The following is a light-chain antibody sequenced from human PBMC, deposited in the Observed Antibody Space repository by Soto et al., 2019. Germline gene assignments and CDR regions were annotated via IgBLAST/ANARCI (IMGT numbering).Light chain of an antibody. J-gene: IGKJ2*01. CDR1: QSVSSSY. Sequence: EIVLTQSPGTLSLSPGERATLSCRASQSVSSSYLAWYQQKPGQAPRLLIYAASSGATGIPDRFSGSVSGTDFTLTISGLEPEYFAVYYCQQYGSSPYTFGQGTKLEIK. CDR3: QQYGSSPYT. CDR2: AAS. V-gene: IGKV3-20*01.